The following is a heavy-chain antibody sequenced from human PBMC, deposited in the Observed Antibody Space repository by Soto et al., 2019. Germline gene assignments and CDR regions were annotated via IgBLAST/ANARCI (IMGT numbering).Heavy chain of an antibody. CDR2: ITPVFGTT. CDR3: AREGVGILTP. Sequence: QVQLVQSVAEVKKPGSSVKVSCKASGGTFSNFPIIWVRLAPGQGLEWMGRITPVFGTTNSAHAQKFQGRVTLTADEATSTAYMELSSLRSEDTAVYYCAREGVGILTPWGQGTLVTVSS. V-gene: IGHV1-69*18. CDR1: GGTFSNFP. J-gene: IGHJ5*02. D-gene: IGHD2-8*01.